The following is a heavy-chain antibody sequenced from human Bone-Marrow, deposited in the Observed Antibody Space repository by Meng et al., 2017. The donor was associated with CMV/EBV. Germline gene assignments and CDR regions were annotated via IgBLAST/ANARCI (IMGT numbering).Heavy chain of an antibody. J-gene: IGHJ4*02. Sequence: GGSLRLSCAASGFTLSTYAMTWVRQVSGKGLEWVSVLYDSGRYTDYADSVKGRFTTFRANSKNTLYLQMNSLRAEDTAIYYCAKMMGYCSGGRCASQPFDSWGQGKLVTVSS. CDR3: AKMMGYCSGGRCASQPFDS. V-gene: IGHV3-23*01. CDR2: LYDSGRYT. D-gene: IGHD2-15*01. CDR1: GFTLSTYA.